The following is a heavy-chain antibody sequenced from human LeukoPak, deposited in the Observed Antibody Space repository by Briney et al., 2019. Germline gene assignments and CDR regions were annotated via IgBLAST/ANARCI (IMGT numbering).Heavy chain of an antibody. J-gene: IGHJ4*02. D-gene: IGHD6-13*01. CDR1: GXIFSNYW. CDR2: IKKDGSET. V-gene: IGHV3-7*01. CDR3: ARDRGLGSNAWYFPLDF. Sequence: GGSLRLSCAAXGXIFSNYWMSWVRQVPGKGLEWVGNIKKDGSETYYVDSVKGRFIISRDNAKNSLFLQMNSLRAEDTAVYYCARDRGLGSNAWYFPLDFWGQGTLVTVSS.